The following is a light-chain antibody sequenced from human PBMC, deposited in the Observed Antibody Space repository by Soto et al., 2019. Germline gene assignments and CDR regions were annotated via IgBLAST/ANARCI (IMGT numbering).Light chain of an antibody. CDR3: QHYGDSRT. V-gene: IGKV3-20*01. J-gene: IGKJ1*01. CDR1: HSVDSTQ. CDR2: GAS. Sequence: EIVLTQSPGTLSLSPGERATLSCRISHSVDSTQLAWYQQKPGQAPRLLIYGASGRATGIPDRFGGSGSGTDFTLTISRLEPEDFAVYYCQHYGDSRTFGQGTKVDIK.